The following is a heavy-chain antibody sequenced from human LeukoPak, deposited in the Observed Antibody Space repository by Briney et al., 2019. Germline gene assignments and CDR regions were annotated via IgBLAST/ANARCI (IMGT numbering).Heavy chain of an antibody. Sequence: GASVTVSCTASGYTLTDYYMHWVRQAPGQGLEWMGRINPNGGGTNYAQKFQGRVTMTRDTSISTVYMELSRLRSDDTAVYYCARVGYYESSGYYEYWGQGTLVTVSS. CDR1: GYTLTDYY. D-gene: IGHD3-22*01. V-gene: IGHV1-2*06. CDR2: INPNGGGT. CDR3: ARVGYYESSGYYEY. J-gene: IGHJ4*02.